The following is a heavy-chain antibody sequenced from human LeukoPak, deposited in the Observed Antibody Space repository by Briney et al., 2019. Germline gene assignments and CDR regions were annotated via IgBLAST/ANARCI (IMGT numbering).Heavy chain of an antibody. V-gene: IGHV1-69*04. CDR3: ARDRQDIVVVVAVYGMDV. D-gene: IGHD2-15*01. Sequence: ASVKVSCKASGYTFTSYYMHWVRQAPGQGLEWMGRIIPILGIANYAQKFQGRVTITADKSTSTAYMELSSLRSEDTAVYYCARDRQDIVVVVAVYGMDVWGQGTTVTVSS. J-gene: IGHJ6*02. CDR1: GYTFTSYY. CDR2: IIPILGIA.